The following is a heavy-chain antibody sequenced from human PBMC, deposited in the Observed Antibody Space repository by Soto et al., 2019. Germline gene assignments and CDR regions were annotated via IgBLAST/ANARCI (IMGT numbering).Heavy chain of an antibody. CDR2: IYYSGST. CDR3: ARWGIAVAGAYMDV. CDR1: GGSISSSSYY. V-gene: IGHV4-39*01. D-gene: IGHD6-19*01. J-gene: IGHJ6*03. Sequence: ETVSLTCTVSGGSISSSSYYWGWIRQPPGKGLEWIGFIYYSGSTYYNPSLKSRVTISVDTSKNQFSLKLSSVTAADTAVYYCARWGIAVAGAYMDVWGKGTTVTVSS.